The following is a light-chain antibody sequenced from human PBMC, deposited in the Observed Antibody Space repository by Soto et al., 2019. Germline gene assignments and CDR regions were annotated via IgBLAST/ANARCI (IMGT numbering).Light chain of an antibody. J-gene: IGLJ2*01. CDR3: QVWGSPADPYVL. V-gene: IGLV3-21*04. Sequence: SYELTQTPSVSVAPGKTARVCCGGNNIAGKSVHWYQLKAGQAPVLIIYNDDDRPSGIPERFSGSKSGNTATLTVSWVEAGDEADYFCQVWGSPADPYVLFGGGTKLTVL. CDR1: NIAGKS. CDR2: NDD.